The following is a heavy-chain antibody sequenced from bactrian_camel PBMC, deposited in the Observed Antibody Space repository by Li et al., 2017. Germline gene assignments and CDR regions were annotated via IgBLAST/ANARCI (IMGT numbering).Heavy chain of an antibody. J-gene: IGHJ6*01. D-gene: IGHD1*01. Sequence: HVQLVESGGDLVQPGGSLRLSCAASGFTFGTYWMYWLRQAPGKEREGVAVIYTRDTNELYADSVEGRFTISQDRAKNTVHLQMNSLKPEDTAVYYCAARTGTSYCLDALSVRPAGDVGYWGQGTQVTVS. V-gene: IGHV3S1*01. CDR1: GFTFGTYW. CDR2: IYTRDTNE. CDR3: AARTGTSYCLDALSVRPAGDVGY.